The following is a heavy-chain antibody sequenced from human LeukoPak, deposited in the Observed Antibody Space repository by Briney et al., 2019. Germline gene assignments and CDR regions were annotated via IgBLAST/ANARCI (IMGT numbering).Heavy chain of an antibody. CDR3: ARGPRFGELLWHWFDP. V-gene: IGHV4-39*07. CDR2: IYSSGST. D-gene: IGHD3-10*01. J-gene: IGHJ5*02. Sequence: PSETLSLTCSVSGASISSGSNYWGWIRQPPGKTLEWIGSIYSSGSTYYNPSLKSRVTISEDTSKNQFSLKLRSVTAADTAVYYCARGPRFGELLWHWFDPWGQGTLVTVSS. CDR1: GASISSGSNY.